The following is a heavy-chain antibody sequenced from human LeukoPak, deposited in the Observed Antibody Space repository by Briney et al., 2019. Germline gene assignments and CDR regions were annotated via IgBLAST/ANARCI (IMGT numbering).Heavy chain of an antibody. CDR2: IIPIFGTA. J-gene: IGHJ4*02. CDR1: GGTFSSYA. Sequence: SVKVSCKASGGTFSSYAISWVRQAPGQGLEWMGGIIPIFGTANYAQKFQGRVTITADKSTRTAYMELSSLRSEDTAVYYCARSNGAVYFDYWGQGTLVTVSS. D-gene: IGHD3-10*01. CDR3: ARSNGAVYFDY. V-gene: IGHV1-69*06.